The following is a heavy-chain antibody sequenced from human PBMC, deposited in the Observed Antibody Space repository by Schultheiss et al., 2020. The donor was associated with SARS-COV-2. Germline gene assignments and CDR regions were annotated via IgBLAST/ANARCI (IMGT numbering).Heavy chain of an antibody. CDR3: TRVWYSSSPFDP. CDR2: IYISGST. Sequence: SQTLSLTCAVYGGSFSGYYWSWIRQSAGKGLEWIGRIYISGSTNYNPSLKSRVTISVDTSKTQFSLKLSSVTAADTAMYYCTRVWYSSSPFDPWGQGTLVTVSS. CDR1: GGSFSGYY. V-gene: IGHV4-59*10. D-gene: IGHD6-13*01. J-gene: IGHJ5*02.